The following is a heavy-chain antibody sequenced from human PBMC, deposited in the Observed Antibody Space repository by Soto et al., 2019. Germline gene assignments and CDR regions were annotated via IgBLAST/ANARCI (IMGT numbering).Heavy chain of an antibody. V-gene: IGHV3-64D*08. D-gene: IGHD3-16*01. Sequence: GGSLRLSCSASGFTFSSYAMHWVRQAPGKGLEYVSAISSNGGSTYYADSVKGRFTISRDNSKNTLYLQMSSLRAEDTAVYYCVKVAGDPAHPTPYWGQGTLVTVSS. CDR2: ISSNGGST. J-gene: IGHJ4*02. CDR3: VKVAGDPAHPTPY. CDR1: GFTFSSYA.